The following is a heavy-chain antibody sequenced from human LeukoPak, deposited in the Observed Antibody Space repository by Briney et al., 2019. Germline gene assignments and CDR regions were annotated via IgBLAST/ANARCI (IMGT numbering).Heavy chain of an antibody. CDR2: IYTSGST. Sequence: SETLSLTCTVSGGSISSGSYYWSWIRQPPGKGLEWIGRIYTSGSTNYNPSLKSRVTISVDTSKNQFSLKLSSVTAADTAVYYCARHVGFITMVRGVINNNWFDPWGQGTLVTVSS. CDR1: GGSISSGSYY. J-gene: IGHJ5*02. CDR3: ARHVGFITMVRGVINNNWFDP. D-gene: IGHD3-10*01. V-gene: IGHV4-61*02.